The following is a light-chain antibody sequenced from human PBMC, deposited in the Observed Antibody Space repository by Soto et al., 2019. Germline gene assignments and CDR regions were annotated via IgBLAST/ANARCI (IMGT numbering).Light chain of an antibody. CDR3: QQYNNWPFS. Sequence: EIVLTQSPGTLSLSPGERATLSCRASLSISSRLAWYQQKRGQSPRLLIYDVSIRATGVPARFSATGSETDFTLTISGLQSGDSAVYFCQQYNNWPFSFGQGTRLE. CDR2: DVS. CDR1: LSISSR. J-gene: IGKJ5*01. V-gene: IGKV3-15*01.